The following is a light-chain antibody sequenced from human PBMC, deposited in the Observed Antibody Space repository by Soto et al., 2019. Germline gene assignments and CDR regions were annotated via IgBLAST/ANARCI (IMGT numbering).Light chain of an antibody. CDR3: SSCACSNLWV. Sequence: QSALTQSPSASGSPGQSVTISCTGTSSDVGNYKYVSWYQQHPGKAPKLMIYEVSKRPSGVPDRFSGSKSGNTASLTVSGLQVEDEADYYCSSCACSNLWVFGGGTKLTVL. CDR2: EVS. CDR1: SSDVGNYKY. J-gene: IGLJ3*02. V-gene: IGLV2-8*01.